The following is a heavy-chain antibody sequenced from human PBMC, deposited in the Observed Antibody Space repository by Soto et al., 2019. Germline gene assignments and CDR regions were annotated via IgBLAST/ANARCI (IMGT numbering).Heavy chain of an antibody. CDR2: IYTGGGT. D-gene: IGHD6-19*01. CDR1: GLTVSSNY. J-gene: IGHJ6*02. V-gene: IGHV3-53*01. Sequence: EVQLVESGGGLIQPGGSLRLSCAASGLTVSSNYMNWVRQAPGKGLEWVSLIYTGGGTYYADSVKGRFTVSRDNSKNTLYLQMNSLRAEDTAVDYCARMGQWRVPGDYYYGMDVWGQGTSVTVSS. CDR3: ARMGQWRVPGDYYYGMDV.